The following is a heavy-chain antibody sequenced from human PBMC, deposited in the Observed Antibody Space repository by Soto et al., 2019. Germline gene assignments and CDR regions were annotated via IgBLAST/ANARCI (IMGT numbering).Heavy chain of an antibody. CDR3: ARGSSYYYDSSVDWFDP. CDR1: GGSVSSGSYY. Sequence: SETLSLTCTVSGGSVSSGSYYWSWIRQPPGKGLEWIGYIYYSGGTNYNPSLKSRVTISVDTSKNRFSLKLSSVTAAGTAVYYCARGSSYYYDSSVDWFDPRGQGTLVTVSS. J-gene: IGHJ5*02. D-gene: IGHD3-22*01. CDR2: IYYSGGT. V-gene: IGHV4-61*01.